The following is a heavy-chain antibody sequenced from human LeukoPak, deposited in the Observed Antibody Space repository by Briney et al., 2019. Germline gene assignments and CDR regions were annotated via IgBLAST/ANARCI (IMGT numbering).Heavy chain of an antibody. V-gene: IGHV5-51*01. D-gene: IGHD3-10*01. Sequence: HGESLKISCKGSGYSFTSYWIGWVRQMPGKGLEWMGIIYPSDSNTRYSPSFQGQVTISAVKSISTAYLQWSSLKASDTAMYYCARWRGSNYQYYFFDYWGQGTLVTVSS. CDR2: IYPSDSNT. J-gene: IGHJ4*02. CDR3: ARWRGSNYQYYFFDY. CDR1: GYSFTSYW.